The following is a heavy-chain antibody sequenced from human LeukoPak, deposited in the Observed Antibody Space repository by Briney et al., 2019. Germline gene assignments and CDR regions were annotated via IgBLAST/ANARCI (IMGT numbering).Heavy chain of an antibody. Sequence: ASVKVSCKASGYTFTSYGISWVRQAPGQGLEWMGWISAYNGNTNYAQKLQGRVTMTTDTSTSTAYMELRSLRSDDTAVYYCARDRGQFWSGYSDLDYWGQGTLVTVPS. CDR3: ARDRGQFWSGYSDLDY. D-gene: IGHD3-3*01. J-gene: IGHJ4*02. CDR2: ISAYNGNT. V-gene: IGHV1-18*01. CDR1: GYTFTSYG.